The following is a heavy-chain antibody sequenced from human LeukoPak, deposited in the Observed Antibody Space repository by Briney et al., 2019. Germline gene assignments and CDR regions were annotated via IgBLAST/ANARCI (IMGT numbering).Heavy chain of an antibody. J-gene: IGHJ5*02. CDR1: GGSITRNY. D-gene: IGHD3-10*01. V-gene: IGHV4-59*08. Sequence: KPAETLSLPCTVSGGSITRNYWNWIRQPPGKGLEWIGDIYNSGGTNYNPSLKSRVTMSTDTSKNQFSLRLSSVTAADTAIYYCARTKYSWGVNWFDPWGQGTLVTVSS. CDR2: IYNSGGT. CDR3: ARTKYSWGVNWFDP.